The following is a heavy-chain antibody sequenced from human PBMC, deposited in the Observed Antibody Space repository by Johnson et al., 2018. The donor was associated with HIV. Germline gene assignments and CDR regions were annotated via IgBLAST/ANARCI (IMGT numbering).Heavy chain of an antibody. Sequence: VQLVESGGGLVQPGGSLRLSCVASGFTFSRNWMSWVRQAPGKGLEWVANIKQDGSEKYYVDSVKGRFTISRDNAKNSQYVQMNSLRAEDTGVYYCARYTCCWYSGADAFDIWGQGTMVTVSS. V-gene: IGHV3-7*01. CDR2: IKQDGSEK. CDR3: ARYTCCWYSGADAFDI. D-gene: IGHD6-13*01. CDR1: GFTFSRNW. J-gene: IGHJ3*02.